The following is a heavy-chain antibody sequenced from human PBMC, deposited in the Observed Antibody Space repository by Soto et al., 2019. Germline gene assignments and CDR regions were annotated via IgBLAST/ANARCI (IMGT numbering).Heavy chain of an antibody. CDR3: AISQDRGGRTTFIY. CDR1: GFEFDDNA. Sequence: GGSLRLACAVSGFEFDDNAMHWVRQAPEKGLEWVSGINWKSDIGSAGSVKGRFTISRDNAENSLYLQMNSLRAEDTALYYCAISQDRGGRTTFIYWGQGTQVTVSS. D-gene: IGHD3-16*01. V-gene: IGHV3-9*01. J-gene: IGHJ4*02. CDR2: INWKSDI.